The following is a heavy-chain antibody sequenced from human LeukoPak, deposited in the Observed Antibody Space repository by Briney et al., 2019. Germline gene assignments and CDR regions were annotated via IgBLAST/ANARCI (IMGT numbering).Heavy chain of an antibody. J-gene: IGHJ4*02. CDR2: INHSGST. CDR1: GGSFSGYY. CDR3: ARKNYDFWSGYYEDY. V-gene: IGHV4-34*01. D-gene: IGHD3-3*01. Sequence: PSETLSLTCAVYGGSFSGYYWSWIRQPPGKGLEWIGEINHSGSTNYNPSLKSRVTISVDTSKNQFSLKLSSVTAADTAVYYCARKNYDFWSGYYEDYWGQGTLVTVSS.